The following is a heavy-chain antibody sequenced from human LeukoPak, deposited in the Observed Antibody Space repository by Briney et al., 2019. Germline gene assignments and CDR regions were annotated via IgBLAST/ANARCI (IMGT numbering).Heavy chain of an antibody. Sequence: GSSVKVSCKASGGTFSSYAISWVRQAPGQGPEWMGGIIPIFGTANYAQKFQGRVTITADESTSTAYMELSSLRSEDTAVYYCARRKPQYNWNYFDYWGQGTLVTVSS. J-gene: IGHJ4*02. CDR3: ARRKPQYNWNYFDY. V-gene: IGHV1-69*01. CDR1: GGTFSSYA. CDR2: IIPIFGTA. D-gene: IGHD1-20*01.